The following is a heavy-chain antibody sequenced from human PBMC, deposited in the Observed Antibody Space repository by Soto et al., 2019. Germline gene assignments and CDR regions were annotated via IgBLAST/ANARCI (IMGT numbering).Heavy chain of an antibody. V-gene: IGHV4-31*03. J-gene: IGHJ4*02. CDR2: IYYSGST. CDR3: AMTLSGWGARDFDY. D-gene: IGHD6-19*01. CDR1: GGSISSGGYY. Sequence: QVQLQESGPELVKPSQTLSLTCTVSGGSISSGGYYWSWIRQHPGKGLEWIGYIYYSGSTYYNPSLKSRVTISVDTSKNQFSLKLSSVTAADTAVYYCAMTLSGWGARDFDYWGQGTLVTVSS.